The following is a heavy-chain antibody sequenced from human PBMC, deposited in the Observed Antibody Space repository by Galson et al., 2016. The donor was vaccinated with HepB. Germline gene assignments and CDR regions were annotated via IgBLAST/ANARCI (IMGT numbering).Heavy chain of an antibody. V-gene: IGHV4-39*01. J-gene: IGHJ6*02. CDR2: IYYSGVT. CDR3: ARQQIPRTLYGMDV. CDR1: GGSISSSSHH. Sequence: TLSLTCTVSGGSISSSSHHWGWVRQSPGKELEWIGAIYYSGVTYYHPSLKSRVTISVDASKRQFSLKLSSVTATDTAIYFCARQQIPRTLYGMDVWGQGTTVIVSS. D-gene: IGHD2-21*01.